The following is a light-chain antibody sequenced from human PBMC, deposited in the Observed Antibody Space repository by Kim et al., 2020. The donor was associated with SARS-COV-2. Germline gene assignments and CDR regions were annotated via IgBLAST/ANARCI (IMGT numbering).Light chain of an antibody. CDR2: DAS. Sequence: SASVGDRVTVTCQSSQDISDHLSWFQQKPGKAPKLLIYDASILETGVPSRFSGSDSGTKFSLTISSLQAEDVATYHCQQYDSLPYTFGQGTKLEI. CDR3: QQYDSLPYT. CDR1: QDISDH. V-gene: IGKV1-33*01. J-gene: IGKJ2*01.